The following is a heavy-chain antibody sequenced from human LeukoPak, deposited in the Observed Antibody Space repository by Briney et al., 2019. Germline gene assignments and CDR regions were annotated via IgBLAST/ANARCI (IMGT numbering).Heavy chain of an antibody. CDR1: GFIFRSYA. D-gene: IGHD1-1*01. Sequence: GGSLRLSCAASGFIFRSYAMSWVRQAPGKGLEWVSGISGSGGSTYYADSVKGRFTISRDNSKNTLFLQMNSLRAEDTAVYYCAKNWNAVTPNWFDPWGQGTLVTVSS. V-gene: IGHV3-23*01. CDR2: ISGSGGST. J-gene: IGHJ5*02. CDR3: AKNWNAVTPNWFDP.